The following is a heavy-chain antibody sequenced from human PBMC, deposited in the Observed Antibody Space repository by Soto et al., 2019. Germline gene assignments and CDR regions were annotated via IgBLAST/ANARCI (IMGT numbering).Heavy chain of an antibody. V-gene: IGHV3-30*04. CDR2: ISYDGSTI. CDR3: ARDLRSWDITMIVGPDMDV. CDR1: GFTFRRHT. Sequence: PGGSLRLSCAASGFTFRRHTRHWVRQAPGKGLEWVASISYDGSTIYYADSVKGRFTISRDNAKNSLYLQMNSLRAEDTAVYYCARDLRSWDITMIVGPDMDVWGQGTTVTVSS. J-gene: IGHJ6*02. D-gene: IGHD3-22*01.